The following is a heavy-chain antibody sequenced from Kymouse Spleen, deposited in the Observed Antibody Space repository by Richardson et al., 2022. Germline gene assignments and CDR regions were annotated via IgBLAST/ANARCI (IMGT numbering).Heavy chain of an antibody. V-gene: IGHV4-34*01. CDR2: INHSGST. Sequence: QVQLQQWGAGLLKPSETLSLTCAVYGGSFSGYYWSWIRQPPGKGLEWIGEINHSGSTNYNPSLKSRVTISVDTSKNQFSLKLSSVTAADTAVYYCARGGMGSGWYRPFDYWGQGTLVTVSS. D-gene: IGHD6-19*01. CDR1: GGSFSGYY. CDR3: ARGGMGSGWYRPFDY. J-gene: IGHJ4*02.